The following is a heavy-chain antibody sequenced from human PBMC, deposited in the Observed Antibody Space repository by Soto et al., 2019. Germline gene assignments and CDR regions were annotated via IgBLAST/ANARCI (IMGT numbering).Heavy chain of an antibody. CDR1: GYSFTDYY. CDR3: ARVGPTGWFDP. J-gene: IGHJ5*02. V-gene: IGHV1-2*02. CDR2: INTKTGGT. Sequence: QVHLVQSGAEVKNPGASVKVSCKASGYSFTDYYMHWVRQAPGQGLEWMGWINTKTGGTNYAQRVQGRVTMTGDTSINTAYMELSRLRSDDTAVYYCARVGPTGWFDPWGQGTVVTVSS.